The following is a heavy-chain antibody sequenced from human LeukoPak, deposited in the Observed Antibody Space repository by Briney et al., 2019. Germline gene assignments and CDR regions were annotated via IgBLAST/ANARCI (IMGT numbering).Heavy chain of an antibody. D-gene: IGHD4-17*01. Sequence: GGSLRLSCAASGFIFSSYSMNWVRQAPGKGLEWVSYISSSSSTIYYADSVKGRFTISRDNAKNSLYLQMNSLRAEDTAVYYCVREAQGDYGYDYWGRGTLVTVSS. J-gene: IGHJ4*02. V-gene: IGHV3-48*04. CDR2: ISSSSSTI. CDR1: GFIFSSYS. CDR3: VREAQGDYGYDY.